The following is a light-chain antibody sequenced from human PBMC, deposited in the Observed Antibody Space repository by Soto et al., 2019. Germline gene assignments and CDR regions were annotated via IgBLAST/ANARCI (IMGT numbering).Light chain of an antibody. CDR1: QSISSW. CDR2: DAS. V-gene: IGKV1-5*01. CDR3: QQYNSYSRT. J-gene: IGKJ1*01. Sequence: DIQMTQSPSTLSASVGDRVTITCRASQSISSWLPWYQQKPGKAPKLLIYDASSLESGVPSRFSGSGSGTEFTLTISSLQPDDFATYYCQQYNSYSRTFGQGTKVEIQ.